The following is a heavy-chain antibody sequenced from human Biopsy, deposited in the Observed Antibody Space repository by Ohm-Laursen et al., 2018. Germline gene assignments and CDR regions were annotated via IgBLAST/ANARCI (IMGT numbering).Heavy chain of an antibody. D-gene: IGHD2-15*01. V-gene: IGHV3-11*01. CDR2: IIGSGVTK. Sequence: SLRLSCAASGFTFGDYYMSWIRNAPGKGLGWVSDIIGSGVTKMYADSVKGRFTVSRDNAKNSLYLEMNNLTAEDTAVYYCATDEAGKYIEIWGQGTLASVSS. J-gene: IGHJ4*02. CDR3: ATDEAGKYIEI. CDR1: GFTFGDYY.